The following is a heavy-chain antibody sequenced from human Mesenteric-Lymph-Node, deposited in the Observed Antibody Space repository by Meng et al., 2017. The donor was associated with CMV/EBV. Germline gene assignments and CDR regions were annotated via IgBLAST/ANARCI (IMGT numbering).Heavy chain of an antibody. CDR3: TRTSDFWNKFYTGYYFDY. Sequence: GESLKISCTASGFTFGDFAMSWVRQAPGKGLEWVGFIRSKAYGGTAEYAASVKGRFTISRDDSKSIAYLQMNSLETEDTAVYYCTRTSDFWNKFYTGYYFDYWGQGTLVTVSS. CDR1: GFTFGDFA. D-gene: IGHD3-3*01. CDR2: IRSKAYGGTA. J-gene: IGHJ4*02. V-gene: IGHV3-49*04.